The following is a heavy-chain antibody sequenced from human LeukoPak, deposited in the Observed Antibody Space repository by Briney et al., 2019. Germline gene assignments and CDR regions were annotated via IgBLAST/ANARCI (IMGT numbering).Heavy chain of an antibody. V-gene: IGHV1-69*11. Sequence: GSSVTVSCKASGGTFSSYAISWGRQAPGQGLEWMGRIIPILGTANYAQKFQGRVTITADESTSTAYMELSSLRSEDTAVYYCARGRGDGYNYEYYFDYWGQGTLVTVSS. CDR3: ARGRGDGYNYEYYFDY. CDR1: GGTFSSYA. D-gene: IGHD5-24*01. CDR2: IIPILGTA. J-gene: IGHJ4*02.